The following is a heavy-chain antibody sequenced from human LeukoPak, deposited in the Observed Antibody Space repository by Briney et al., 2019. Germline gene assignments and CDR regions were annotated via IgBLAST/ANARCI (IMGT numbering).Heavy chain of an antibody. D-gene: IGHD3-9*01. CDR1: VGSVSSGGYF. V-gene: IGHV4-31*01. CDR2: IYYSGST. Sequence: TLSLTCTVSVGSVSSGGYFWSWIRQQPGKCLERIGCIYYSGSTYYNPSLKSPVTISVDKSKNQFSLKLSSVTAADTAVYYCARDLRQYDILTGYYPTGYFDYWGQGTLVTVSS. J-gene: IGHJ4*02. CDR3: ARDLRQYDILTGYYPTGYFDY.